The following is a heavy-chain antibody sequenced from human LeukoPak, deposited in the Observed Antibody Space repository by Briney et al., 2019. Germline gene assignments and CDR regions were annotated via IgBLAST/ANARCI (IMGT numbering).Heavy chain of an antibody. D-gene: IGHD5-24*01. CDR3: ARGAGYNYPYYFDY. J-gene: IGHJ4*02. CDR1: GFTVSSNY. CDR2: IYGGGNV. Sequence: GGSLRLSCAASGFTVSSNYMNWVRQAPGKGLEWVSVIYGGGNVYYADSVKGRFTISRDNSKNTLYLQMNSLRAEDTAVYYCARGAGYNYPYYFDYWGQGTLVTVSS. V-gene: IGHV3-53*01.